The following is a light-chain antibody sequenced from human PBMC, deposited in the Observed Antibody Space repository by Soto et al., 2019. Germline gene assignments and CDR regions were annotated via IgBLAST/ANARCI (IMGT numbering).Light chain of an antibody. CDR2: EVS. V-gene: IGLV2-14*01. CDR3: SSYTSSSTRPV. J-gene: IGLJ1*01. CDR1: SSDVGGYNY. Sequence: QSVLTQPASVSGSPGQSITISCTGTSSDVGGYNYVSWYQQHPGKAPKLMIYEVSNRPSGVSNRFSGSKSGNTASLTISGLQAEDEADYYCSSYTSSSTRPVFGPGTKVTVL.